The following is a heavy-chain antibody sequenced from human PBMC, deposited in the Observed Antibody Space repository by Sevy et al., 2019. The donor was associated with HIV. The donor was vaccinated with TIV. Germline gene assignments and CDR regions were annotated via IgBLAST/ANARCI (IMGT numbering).Heavy chain of an antibody. Sequence: GGSLRLSCLASGFTFSKNWISWVRQAPGKGLEWIGRIKSKTEGGTTDYAAPVKGRFTILRDDSKNTLYLQMNSLKTEDTAVYYCATESIEGTSYDSSGFYDFYYYGMDVWGQGTTVTVSS. J-gene: IGHJ6*02. CDR2: IKSKTEGGTT. D-gene: IGHD3-22*01. V-gene: IGHV3-15*01. CDR3: ATESIEGTSYDSSGFYDFYYYGMDV. CDR1: GFTFSKNW.